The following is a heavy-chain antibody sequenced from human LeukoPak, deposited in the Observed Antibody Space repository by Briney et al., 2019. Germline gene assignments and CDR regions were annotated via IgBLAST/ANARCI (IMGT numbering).Heavy chain of an antibody. D-gene: IGHD6-6*01. CDR2: ISSSSSYI. Sequence: PGGSLRLSCAASGFTFSSYSMNWVRQAPGKGLEWVSSISSSSSYIYYADSVKGRFTISRYNAKNSLYLQMNSLRAEDTAVYYCARDRLEYSSSSGFDYWGQGTLVTVSS. J-gene: IGHJ4*02. CDR1: GFTFSSYS. CDR3: ARDRLEYSSSSGFDY. V-gene: IGHV3-21*01.